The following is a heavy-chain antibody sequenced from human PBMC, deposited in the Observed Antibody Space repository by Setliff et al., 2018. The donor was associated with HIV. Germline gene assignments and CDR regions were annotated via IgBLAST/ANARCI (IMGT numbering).Heavy chain of an antibody. CDR2: IYYSGST. J-gene: IGHJ2*01. CDR3: VRHGGTIVVVTTPRLVVWYIDL. D-gene: IGHD2-21*02. CDR1: GGSFSGYY. V-gene: IGHV4-39*01. Sequence: SETLSLTCAVYGGSFSGYYWGWIRQPPGKGPEWIGSIYYSGSTYYNPSLKSRVTISEDTSKNQISLKLSSVSAADTAVYYCVRHGGTIVVVTTPRLVVWYIDLWGRGTLVTVSS.